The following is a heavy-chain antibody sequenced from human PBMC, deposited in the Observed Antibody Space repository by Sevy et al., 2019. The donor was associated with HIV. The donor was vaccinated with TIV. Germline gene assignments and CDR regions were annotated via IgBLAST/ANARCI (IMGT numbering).Heavy chain of an antibody. CDR3: ARSGGYSDYGMDV. Sequence: GGSLRLACGASGFTFSSYDMHWVRRAAGKGLEWVSGLGSGGDAYDPGSVKGRFTISRENAKNSLYLQMNSLRAGDTAVYYSARSGGYSDYGMDVWGQGTTVTVSS. CDR2: LGSGGDA. D-gene: IGHD5-12*01. J-gene: IGHJ6*02. CDR1: GFTFSSYD. V-gene: IGHV3-13*01.